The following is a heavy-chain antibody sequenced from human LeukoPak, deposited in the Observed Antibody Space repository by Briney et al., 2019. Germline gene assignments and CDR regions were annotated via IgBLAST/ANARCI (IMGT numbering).Heavy chain of an antibody. CDR1: GFTFSSYG. J-gene: IGHJ4*02. CDR2: IWYDGSNK. CDR3: ARDPVGYSSSVWYFDY. V-gene: IGHV3-33*01. D-gene: IGHD5-18*01. Sequence: GRPLRLSCAASGFTFSSYGMHWVRQAPGKGLEWVAVIWYDGSNKYYADSVKGRFTISRDNSKNTLYLQMNSLRAEDTAVYYCARDPVGYSSSVWYFDYWGQGTLVTVSS.